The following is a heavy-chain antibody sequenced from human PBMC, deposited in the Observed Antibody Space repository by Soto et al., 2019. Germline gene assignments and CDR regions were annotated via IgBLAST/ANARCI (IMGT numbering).Heavy chain of an antibody. J-gene: IGHJ4*02. CDR3: AREQWGFDS. V-gene: IGHV4-31*03. CDR1: NGSISTNGHY. D-gene: IGHD6-19*01. Sequence: QVQLQESGPELVKSSQTLSLTCTVSNGSISTNGHYWTWIRQRPGKGLEWIAYIYYTGNSYYNPSLESRLTISIDTSTNPFSLTLRSVTAADTAVYYCAREQWGFDSWGQGTLVTVSS. CDR2: IYYTGNS.